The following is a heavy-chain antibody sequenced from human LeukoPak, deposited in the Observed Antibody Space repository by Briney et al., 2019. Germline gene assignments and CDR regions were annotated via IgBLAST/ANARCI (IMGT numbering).Heavy chain of an antibody. CDR3: AKATSMYFDY. CDR2: ISYDGSNK. V-gene: IGHV3-30*18. J-gene: IGHJ4*02. Sequence: GGSLRLSCAASGFTFSNYGMHWVRQAPGKGLEWVAVISYDGSNKYYADSVKGRFTISRDNSKNTLYLQMNSLRAEDTAVYYCAKATSMYFDYWGQGTLVTASS. CDR1: GFTFSNYG.